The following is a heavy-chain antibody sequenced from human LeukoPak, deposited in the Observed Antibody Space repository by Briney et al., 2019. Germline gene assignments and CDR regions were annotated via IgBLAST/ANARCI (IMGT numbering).Heavy chain of an antibody. CDR3: ARAMVRGVRTYYFDY. V-gene: IGHV4-4*07. Sequence: SKTLSLTCTVSGGSISSYYWSWIRQPAGKGLEWIGRIYTSGSTNYNPSLKSRVTMSVDTSKNQFSLKLSSVTAADTAVYYCARAMVRGVRTYYFDYWGQGTLVTVSS. D-gene: IGHD3-10*01. J-gene: IGHJ4*02. CDR1: GGSISSYY. CDR2: IYTSGST.